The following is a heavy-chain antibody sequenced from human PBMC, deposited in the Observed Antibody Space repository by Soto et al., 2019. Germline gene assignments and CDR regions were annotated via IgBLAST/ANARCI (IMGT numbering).Heavy chain of an antibody. CDR3: ARDFRVAATGSSGSLLVY. Sequence: ASVKVSCKASGYTFTSYGISWVRQAPGQGLEWMGWISAYNGNTNYAQKLQGRVTMTTDTSTSTAYMELRSLRSDDTAVYYCARDFRVAATGSSGSLLVYWGQGTLVTVSS. CDR2: ISAYNGNT. CDR1: GYTFTSYG. V-gene: IGHV1-18*04. D-gene: IGHD3-22*01. J-gene: IGHJ4*02.